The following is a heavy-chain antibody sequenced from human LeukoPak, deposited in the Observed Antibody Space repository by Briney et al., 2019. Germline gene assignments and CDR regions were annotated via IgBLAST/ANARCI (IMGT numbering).Heavy chain of an antibody. V-gene: IGHV3-21*01. J-gene: IGHJ4*02. CDR1: GFTFSSYS. Sequence: GGSLRLSCAASGFTFSSYSMNWVRQAPGKGLEWVSSISSSSSYIYYADSVKGRFTISRDNAKNSLYLQMNSLRAEDTAVYYCARDTPGYCSSTSCYAGRKFDYWGQGTLVTVSS. D-gene: IGHD2-2*03. CDR2: ISSSSSYI. CDR3: ARDTPGYCSSTSCYAGRKFDY.